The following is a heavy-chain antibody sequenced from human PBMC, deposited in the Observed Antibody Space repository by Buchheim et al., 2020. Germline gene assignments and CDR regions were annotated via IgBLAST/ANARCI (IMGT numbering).Heavy chain of an antibody. CDR3: ARDRGSIAAAGRRAEYYYYGMDV. V-gene: IGHV1-46*01. CDR1: GYTFTSYY. CDR2: INPSGGST. D-gene: IGHD6-13*01. J-gene: IGHJ6*02. Sequence: QVQLVQSGAEVKKPGASVKVSCKASGYTFTSYYMHWVRQAPGQGLEWMGIINPSGGSTSYAQKFQGRVTMTRDTSTSTVYMELSSLRSEDTAVYYCARDRGSIAAAGRRAEYYYYGMDVWGQGTT.